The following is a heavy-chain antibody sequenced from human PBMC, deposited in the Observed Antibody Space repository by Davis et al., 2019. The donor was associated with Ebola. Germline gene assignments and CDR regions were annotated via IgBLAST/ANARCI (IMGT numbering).Heavy chain of an antibody. D-gene: IGHD3-3*01. J-gene: IGHJ1*01. CDR1: GFTFSSYG. CDR3: ATTTIFGVV. V-gene: IGHV3-30*03. Sequence: PAGSLRLSCAASGFTFSSYGMHWVRQAPGKGLEWVAVISYDGSNKYYADSVKGRFTISRDNSKNTLYLQMNSLRAEDTAVYYCATTTIFGVVWGQGTLVTVSS. CDR2: ISYDGSNK.